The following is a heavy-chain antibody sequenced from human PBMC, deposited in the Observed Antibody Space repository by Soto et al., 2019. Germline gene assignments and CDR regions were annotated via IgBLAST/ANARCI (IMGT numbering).Heavy chain of an antibody. V-gene: IGHV1-3*01. CDR3: ARSGSSYYDTSGNLRLDY. Sequence: VPIVQSGPEVKKPGASVRLSCKASGYSFSSFAVHWVRQAPGQRLEWVGWINAEHGDTKYSQQFQGRVTFSRDTSANTAYMDLINLRSEDTGIYYCARSGSSYYDTSGNLRLDYWGQGTLVTVSS. J-gene: IGHJ4*02. CDR1: GYSFSSFA. CDR2: INAEHGDT. D-gene: IGHD3-22*01.